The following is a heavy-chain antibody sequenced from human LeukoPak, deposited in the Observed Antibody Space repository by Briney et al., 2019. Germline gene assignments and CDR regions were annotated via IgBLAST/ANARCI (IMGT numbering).Heavy chain of an antibody. J-gene: IGHJ5*02. CDR3: ARDLGVGMTTVMDNWFDP. V-gene: IGHV3-7*01. Sequence: GGSLRLSCAASGFTFSSYWMSWVRQAPGKGLEWVANIKQDGSEKYYVDSVKGRFTISRDNAKNSLYLQMNSLRAEDTAVYYCARDLGVGMTTVMDNWFDPWGQGTLVTVSS. CDR1: GFTFSSYW. CDR2: IKQDGSEK. D-gene: IGHD4-11*01.